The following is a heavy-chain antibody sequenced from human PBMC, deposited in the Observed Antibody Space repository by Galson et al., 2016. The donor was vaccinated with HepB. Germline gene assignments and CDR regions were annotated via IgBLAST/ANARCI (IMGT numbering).Heavy chain of an antibody. CDR3: ARDLGRIGGFDY. D-gene: IGHD3-16*01. V-gene: IGHV4-59*11. CDR2: IYYSGGT. J-gene: IGHJ4*02. CDR1: GGSISGHH. Sequence: SDTVSLTCTVSGGSISGHHWSWIRQPPGKGLEWIGYIYYSGGTNYNPSLKSRVTMSVDKSKNQFSLKLSSMTAADTAVDYCARDLGRIGGFDYWGQGTLVTVAS.